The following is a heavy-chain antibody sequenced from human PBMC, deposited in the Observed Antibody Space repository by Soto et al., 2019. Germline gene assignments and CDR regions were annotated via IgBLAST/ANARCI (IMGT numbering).Heavy chain of an antibody. CDR1: GGSFSGYY. CDR3: ARGDFWSGYYLWYFDY. Sequence: QVQLQQWCAGLLKPSETLSLTGAVYGGSFSGYYWSWIRQPPGKGLEWIGEINHSGSTNYNPSLNSRVTISVDTSQNQFSLKLSSVTAADTAVYYCARGDFWSGYYLWYFDYWGQGTLVTVS. D-gene: IGHD3-3*01. V-gene: IGHV4-34*01. CDR2: INHSGST. J-gene: IGHJ4*02.